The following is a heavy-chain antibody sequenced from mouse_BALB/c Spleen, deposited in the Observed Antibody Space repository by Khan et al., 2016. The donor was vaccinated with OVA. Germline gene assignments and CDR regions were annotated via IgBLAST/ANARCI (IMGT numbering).Heavy chain of an antibody. V-gene: IGHV9-2-1*01. CDR2: INTETGEP. J-gene: IGHJ1*01. Sequence: QIQLVQSGPELKKPGETVKISCKASGYTFTDYSMNWVKQAPGKGLKWMGWINTETGEPTYADDFKGRFAFSLESSARTAFLQLNNLKNEASAIFYCAGGSKWCFDDWGAGTTVTVSS. CDR3: AGGSKWCFDD. CDR1: GYTFTDYS.